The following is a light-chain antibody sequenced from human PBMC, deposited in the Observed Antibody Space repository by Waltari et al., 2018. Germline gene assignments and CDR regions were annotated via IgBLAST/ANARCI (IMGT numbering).Light chain of an antibody. CDR1: SSDIGGYNY. Sequence: QSALTQPASVSGSPGQSITISCTGTSSDIGGYNYVSWYQQHPGKAPKLMIYDVSDRPSGVSNRFSGSTSGNTASLTISGLQAEDEADYYCSSHVTTSTPYVVFGGGTKLTVL. J-gene: IGLJ2*01. V-gene: IGLV2-14*03. CDR2: DVS. CDR3: SSHVTTSTPYVV.